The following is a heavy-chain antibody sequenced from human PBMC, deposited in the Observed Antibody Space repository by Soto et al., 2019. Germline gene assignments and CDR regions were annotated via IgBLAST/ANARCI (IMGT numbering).Heavy chain of an antibody. Sequence: GGSLRLSCAASGFTFSSYAMSWVRQAPGKGLEWVSAISGSGGSTYYADSVKGRFTISRDNSKNTLYLQMNSLRAEDTAVYYCAKDIDTIFGKFTSRPIDAFDIWGQGTMVTVSS. CDR3: AKDIDTIFGKFTSRPIDAFDI. CDR1: GFTFSSYA. J-gene: IGHJ3*02. V-gene: IGHV3-23*01. CDR2: ISGSGGST. D-gene: IGHD3-3*01.